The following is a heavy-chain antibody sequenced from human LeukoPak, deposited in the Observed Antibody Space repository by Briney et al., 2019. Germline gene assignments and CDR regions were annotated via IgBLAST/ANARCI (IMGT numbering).Heavy chain of an antibody. V-gene: IGHV4-4*07. CDR1: GGSISSYY. Sequence: SETLSLTCTVSGGSISSYYWSWIRQPAGKVLEWIGRIYTSGSTNYNPSLKSRVTMSVDTSKNQFSLKLSSVTAADTAVYYCARAVGSGSFQTYYYYMDVWGKGTTVTISS. CDR2: IYTSGST. J-gene: IGHJ6*03. D-gene: IGHD3-10*01. CDR3: ARAVGSGSFQTYYYYMDV.